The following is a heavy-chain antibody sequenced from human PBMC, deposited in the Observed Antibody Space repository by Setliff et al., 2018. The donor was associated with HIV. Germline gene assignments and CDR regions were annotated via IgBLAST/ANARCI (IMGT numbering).Heavy chain of an antibody. D-gene: IGHD3-10*01. CDR3: ARDLRLYGSGSYLLHLNDAFDI. V-gene: IGHV3-30*04. Sequence: SLRLSCAASRFTFSSYTMNWVRQAPGKGLEWVAFISYDGNKKYYADSVKGRFTISRDNSKNTLYLQMNSLRAEDTAVYYCARDLRLYGSGSYLLHLNDAFDIWGQGTMVTVSS. J-gene: IGHJ3*02. CDR2: ISYDGNKK. CDR1: RFTFSSYT.